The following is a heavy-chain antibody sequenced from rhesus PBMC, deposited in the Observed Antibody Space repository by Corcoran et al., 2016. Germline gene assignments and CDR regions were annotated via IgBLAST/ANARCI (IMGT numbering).Heavy chain of an antibody. V-gene: IGHV1-156*01. Sequence: EVQLVQSGAEVKKPGASAKVTCKVSGYTSTEVSMHGVRQAPGKGDEGVGGVGPVYADIIHAEKCQARVTMTEDTSTDTAYIELSSLGSEDTAVYYCATPVSWGAAFDCWGQGVLVTVSS. CDR2: VGPVYADI. CDR3: ATPVSWGAAFDC. J-gene: IGHJ4*01. D-gene: IGHD3-34*01. CDR1: GYTSTEVS.